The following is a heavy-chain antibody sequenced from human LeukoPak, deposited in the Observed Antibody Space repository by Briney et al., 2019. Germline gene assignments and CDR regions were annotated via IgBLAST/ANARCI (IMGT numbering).Heavy chain of an antibody. CDR3: ARPYYYDSRIDP. Sequence: SQTLSLTCTVSGGSISSGDYCWSWIRQPPGQGLEWIAYMYYSGSTYYNPSLKSRVTMSADTSKNQLSLKLSSVTAADTAVYYCARPYYYDSRIDPWGQGILVTVSS. D-gene: IGHD3-22*01. CDR2: MYYSGST. J-gene: IGHJ5*02. CDR1: GGSISSGDYC. V-gene: IGHV4-30-4*01.